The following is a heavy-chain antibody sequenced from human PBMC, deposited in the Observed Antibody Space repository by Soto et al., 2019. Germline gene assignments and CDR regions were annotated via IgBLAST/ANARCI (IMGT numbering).Heavy chain of an antibody. J-gene: IGHJ4*02. D-gene: IGHD2-2*01. CDR1: GGSISSSSYY. Sequence: SETLSLTCTVSGGSISSSSYYWGWIRQPPGKGLEWIGSIYYSGSTYYNPSLKSRVTISVDTSKNQFSLKLSSVTTADTAVYFFSRTVGSTSAYYFDFWGQGTLVTVSS. CDR2: IYYSGST. CDR3: SRTVGSTSAYYFDF. V-gene: IGHV4-39*01.